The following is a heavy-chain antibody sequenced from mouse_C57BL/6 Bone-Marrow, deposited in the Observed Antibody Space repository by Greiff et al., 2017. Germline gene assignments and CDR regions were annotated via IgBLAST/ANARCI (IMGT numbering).Heavy chain of an antibody. V-gene: IGHV1-72*01. CDR3: ARATEVTTRPYYAAMDY. D-gene: IGHD2-2*01. CDR2: IDPTSGGT. J-gene: IGHJ4*01. CDR1: GYTFTSYW. Sequence: QVQLQQPGAELVKPGASVKLSCKASGYTFTSYWMHWVKQRPGRGLEWIGRIDPTSGGTKYNEKFKSKATLTVDKPSSTAYMQLSSLTSEDSAVYNCARATEVTTRPYYAAMDYWGQGTTVTGSS.